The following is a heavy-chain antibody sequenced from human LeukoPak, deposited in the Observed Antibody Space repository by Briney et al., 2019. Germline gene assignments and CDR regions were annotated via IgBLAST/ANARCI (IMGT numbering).Heavy chain of an antibody. J-gene: IGHJ6*03. Sequence: GGSLRLSCAASGFIVNSYAMSWVRQAPGKGLEWLSTIGGGGRDTFYADSVKGRFTVSRDNSKNTLYLQMSSLRAEDTAVYFCAKNRGANYYNYYMDVWGKGTTVTVSS. CDR2: IGGGGRDT. CDR1: GFIVNSYA. V-gene: IGHV3-23*01. D-gene: IGHD4/OR15-4a*01. CDR3: AKNRGANYYNYYMDV.